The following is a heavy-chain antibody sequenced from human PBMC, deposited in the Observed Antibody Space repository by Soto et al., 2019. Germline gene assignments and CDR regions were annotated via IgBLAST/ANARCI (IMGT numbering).Heavy chain of an antibody. CDR2: ISWNSGSI. CDR1: GFTFDDYA. CDR3: AKDYYDSSGTYSSDAFDI. D-gene: IGHD3-22*01. Sequence: GGSLRLSCAASGFTFDDYAMHWVRQAPGKGLEWVSGISWNSGSIGYADSVKGRFTISRDNAKNSLYLQMSSLRAEDTALYYCAKDYYDSSGTYSSDAFDIWGQGTMVTVSS. J-gene: IGHJ3*02. V-gene: IGHV3-9*01.